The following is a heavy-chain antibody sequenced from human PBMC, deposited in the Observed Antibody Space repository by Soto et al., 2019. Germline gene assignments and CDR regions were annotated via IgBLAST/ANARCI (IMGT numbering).Heavy chain of an antibody. V-gene: IGHV3-48*02. J-gene: IGHJ4*02. CDR2: ISSSSSTI. Sequence: EVQLVESGGGLVQPGGSLRLSCAASGFTFSSYSMNWVRQAPGKGLEWVSYISSSSSTIYYGDSVKGRFTISRDNAKNSLYLQMNSLRDEDTAVYYCARENDDFWSGYYKGEIDYWGQGTLVTVS. CDR3: ARENDDFWSGYYKGEIDY. D-gene: IGHD3-3*01. CDR1: GFTFSSYS.